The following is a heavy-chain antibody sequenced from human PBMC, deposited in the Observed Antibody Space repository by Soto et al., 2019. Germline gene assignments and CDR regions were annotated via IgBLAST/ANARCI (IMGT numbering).Heavy chain of an antibody. D-gene: IGHD6-6*01. CDR3: ARGLRSVLDY. V-gene: IGHV3-33*01. J-gene: IGHJ4*02. CDR1: GFIFSNFG. CDR2: ISSDEKIK. Sequence: PGGSLRLSCVASGFIFSNFGMHWVRQAPGKGLEWVAVISSDEKIKQYADSVRGRFAISRDNSKNTLYLQMTSLRAEDTAIYYCARGLRSVLDYWGQGTLVTFSS.